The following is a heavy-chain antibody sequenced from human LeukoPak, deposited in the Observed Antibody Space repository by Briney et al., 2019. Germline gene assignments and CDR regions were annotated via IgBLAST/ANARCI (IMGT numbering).Heavy chain of an antibody. CDR3: GSRDKGYYYGLDL. CDR1: GFTPSSNY. Sequence: PGGSLRLSCVASGFTPSSNYMSWVRQAPGKGLEWVSIISGGGNTYYADPVQDRFTISRDNANRTMYLQMKSRRAEDTAVYYCGSRDKGYYYGLDLWGQGTTVRVSS. D-gene: IGHD5-24*01. J-gene: IGHJ6*02. V-gene: IGHV3-66*01. CDR2: ISGGGNT.